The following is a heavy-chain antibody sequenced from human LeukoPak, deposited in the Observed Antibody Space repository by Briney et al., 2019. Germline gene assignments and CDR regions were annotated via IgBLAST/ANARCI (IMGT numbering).Heavy chain of an antibody. V-gene: IGHV3-30*03. CDR2: ISYDGSNK. CDR3: TRSRTPPDY. CDR1: GFTFSSYG. Sequence: GGSLRLSCAASGFTFSSYGMHWVRQAPGKGLEWVAVISYDGSNKYYADSVKGRFTISRDNAKNSLYLQMNSLRAEDTAVYYCTRSRTPPDYWGQGTLVTVSS. J-gene: IGHJ4*02.